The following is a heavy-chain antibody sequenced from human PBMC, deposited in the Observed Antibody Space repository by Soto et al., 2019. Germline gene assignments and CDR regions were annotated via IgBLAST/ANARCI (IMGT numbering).Heavy chain of an antibody. CDR3: ASRITIFGVVIPSYYYYGMDV. V-gene: IGHV1-69*13. Sequence: TVKVSCKASGGTFSSYAISWVRQAPGQGLEWMGGIIPIFGTANYAQKFQGRVTITADESTSTAYMELSSLRSEDTAVYYCASRITIFGVVIPSYYYYGMDVWGQGTTVTVSS. D-gene: IGHD3-3*01. CDR1: GGTFSSYA. CDR2: IIPIFGTA. J-gene: IGHJ6*02.